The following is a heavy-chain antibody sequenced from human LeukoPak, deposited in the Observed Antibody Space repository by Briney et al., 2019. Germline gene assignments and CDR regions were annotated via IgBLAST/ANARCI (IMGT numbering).Heavy chain of an antibody. CDR1: GFTFSSKG. Sequence: GGSLRLSCAASGFTFSSKGMHWVRQAPGKGLEWVAFIQYDGSYKYYAESVKDRFTISRDNSKNTLYLQMNSLRAEDTAVNYCANANYWGQGTLVTVSS. CDR3: ANANY. J-gene: IGHJ4*02. CDR2: IQYDGSYK. V-gene: IGHV3-30*02.